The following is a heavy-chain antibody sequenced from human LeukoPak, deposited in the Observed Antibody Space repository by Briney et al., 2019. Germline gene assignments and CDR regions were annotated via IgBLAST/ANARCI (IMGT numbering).Heavy chain of an antibody. CDR2: ISSSSSYI. CDR3: ARVGRIAVAGTPDY. D-gene: IGHD6-19*01. Sequence: PGGSLRLSCAASGFTFSSYSMNWVRQAPGKGLEWVSSISSSSSYIYYADSVKGRFTISRDNAKNSLYLQMNSLRAEDTAVYYCARVGRIAVAGTPDYWGQGTLVTVSS. V-gene: IGHV3-21*01. CDR1: GFTFSSYS. J-gene: IGHJ4*02.